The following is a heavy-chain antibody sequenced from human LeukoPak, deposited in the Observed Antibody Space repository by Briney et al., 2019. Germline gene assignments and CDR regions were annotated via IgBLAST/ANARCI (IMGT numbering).Heavy chain of an antibody. CDR3: AALGSLGYCSSTSCYAFDY. CDR2: ISAYNGNT. J-gene: IGHJ4*02. Sequence: GASVKVSCKTSGYTFINYGISWMRQAPGQGLEWMGWISAYNGNTNYAQKLQGRVTMTTETSTSTAYIELRSLRSDDTAVYYCAALGSLGYCSSTSCYAFDYWGQGTLVTVSS. D-gene: IGHD2-2*01. CDR1: GYTFINYG. V-gene: IGHV1-18*01.